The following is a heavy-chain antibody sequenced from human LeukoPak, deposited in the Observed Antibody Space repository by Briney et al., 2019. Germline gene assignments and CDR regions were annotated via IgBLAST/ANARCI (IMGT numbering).Heavy chain of an antibody. CDR2: INWNGCSI. D-gene: IGHD3-10*01. Sequence: GGSLRLSCAASGFTFSSYEMNWVRQAPGKGLEWVSGINWNGCSIGYADSVKGRFTISRDNAKKSLYLQMNNLRAEDTAFYHCARDGRHYYGSGSYYLDWFDPWGQGTLVTVSS. CDR3: ARDGRHYYGSGSYYLDWFDP. J-gene: IGHJ5*02. CDR1: GFTFSSYE. V-gene: IGHV3-20*01.